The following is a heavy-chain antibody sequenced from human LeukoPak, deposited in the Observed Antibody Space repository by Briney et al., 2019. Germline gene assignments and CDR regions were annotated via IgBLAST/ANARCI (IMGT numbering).Heavy chain of an antibody. CDR1: GGSISSYY. V-gene: IGHV4-59*01. CDR3: ARAGSSAYVLDY. Sequence: SETLSLTCTVSGGSISSYYWSWIRQPPGKGLEWIGYIYYSGSTNYNPSLKSRVTISVDTSKNQFSLKLSSVTAADTAVYYCARAGSSAYVLDYWGQGTLVTVSS. J-gene: IGHJ4*02. CDR2: IYYSGST. D-gene: IGHD3-22*01.